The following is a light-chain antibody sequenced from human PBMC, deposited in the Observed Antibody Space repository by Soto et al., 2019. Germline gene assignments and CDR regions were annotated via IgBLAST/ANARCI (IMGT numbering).Light chain of an antibody. Sequence: QSALTQPASLSGSPGQSITISCTGTSSDIGAYDYVSWFQQHPGKAPKLMISEVNNRPSGVSNRLSRPKSGKTDYLTIPGIQVEDEVDYYCSSYTSSRTPYV. CDR2: EVN. CDR3: SSYTSSRTPYV. J-gene: IGLJ1*01. V-gene: IGLV2-14*01. CDR1: SSDIGAYDY.